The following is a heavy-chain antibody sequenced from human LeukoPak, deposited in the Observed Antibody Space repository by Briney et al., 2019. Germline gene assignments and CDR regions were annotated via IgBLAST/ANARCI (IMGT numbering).Heavy chain of an antibody. D-gene: IGHD3-16*01. CDR2: IHYSGST. CDR1: GGSISTYY. V-gene: IGHV4-59*01. CDR3: ARAQLNLGVDFGMDV. J-gene: IGHJ6*02. Sequence: SETLSLTCTASGGSISTYYWSWIRQPPGKGLEWIGYIHYSGSTNYNPSLESRVTISVDTSKNQFSLKLSSVTAADTAVYYCARAQLNLGVDFGMDVWGQGTTVTVSS.